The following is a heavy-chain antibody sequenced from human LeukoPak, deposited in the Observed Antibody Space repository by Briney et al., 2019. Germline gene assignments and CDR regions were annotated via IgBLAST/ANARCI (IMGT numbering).Heavy chain of an antibody. CDR3: ARVKVGITYWFDP. D-gene: IGHD1-26*01. CDR1: GFIVNYNY. Sequence: GGSLRLSCAASGFIVNYNYMSWVRQAPGKGLEWVSVIYSGGSTYYADSVKGRFTISRDNSKNMVYLQMKSLRVEDTAVYYCARVKVGITYWFDPWGQGTPVVVSS. J-gene: IGHJ5*02. V-gene: IGHV3-66*01. CDR2: IYSGGST.